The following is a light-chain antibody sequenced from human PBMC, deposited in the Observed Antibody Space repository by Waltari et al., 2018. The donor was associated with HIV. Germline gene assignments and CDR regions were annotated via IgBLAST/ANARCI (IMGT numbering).Light chain of an antibody. J-gene: IGKJ2*01. CDR2: DAS. CDR3: QQRYKWPNT. CDR1: QSVRSY. V-gene: IGKV3-11*01. Sequence: EIVLTQSPVTLSLSPGERVTLSCRASQSVRSYLAWYQQKPGLAPRLLIYDASNRATGIPARFSGSGSGTDFTLTISSLEPEDFAVYYCQQRYKWPNTFGQGTKLEIK.